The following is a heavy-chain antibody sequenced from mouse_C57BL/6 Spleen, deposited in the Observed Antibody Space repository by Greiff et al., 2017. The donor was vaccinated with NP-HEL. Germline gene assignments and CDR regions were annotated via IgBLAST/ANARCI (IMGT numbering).Heavy chain of an antibody. V-gene: IGHV1-62-2*01. J-gene: IGHJ4*01. Sequence: VQRVESGAELVKPGASVKLSCKASGYTFTEYTIHWVKQRSGQGLEWIGWFYPGSGSIKYNEKFKDKATLTADKSSSTVYMELSRLTSEDSAVYFCARHEEALGGMDYWGQGTSVTVSS. CDR3: ARHEEALGGMDY. D-gene: IGHD3-3*01. CDR1: GYTFTEYT. CDR2: FYPGSGSI.